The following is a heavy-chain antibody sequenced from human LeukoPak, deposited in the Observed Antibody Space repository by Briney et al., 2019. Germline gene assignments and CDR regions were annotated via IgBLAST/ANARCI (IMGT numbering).Heavy chain of an antibody. J-gene: IGHJ6*03. CDR2: IYTSGST. Sequence: SETLSLTCTVSGGSISSGSYYWSWIRQPAGKGLEWIGRIYTSGSTNYNPSLESRVTISVDTSKNQFSLKLSSVTAADTAVYYCAREEGSGSYFAYYYYMDVWGKGTTVTVSS. V-gene: IGHV4-61*02. CDR1: GGSISSGSYY. CDR3: AREEGSGSYFAYYYYMDV. D-gene: IGHD1-26*01.